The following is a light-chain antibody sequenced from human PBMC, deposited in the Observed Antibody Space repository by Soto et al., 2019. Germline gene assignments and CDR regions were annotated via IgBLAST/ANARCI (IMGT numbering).Light chain of an antibody. CDR1: SANIGGRA. V-gene: IGLV1-44*01. CDR2: SNN. J-gene: IGLJ1*01. Sequence: QSVLSQPPSGSVTPGQSGTISCSGSSANIGGRAASWYQQHPETAPKLLSNSNNQRPSWDHNRFSRSKTVISATQAVIEFESGDEAVYYCAEWDDSLIIFVFGTGTKVTVL. CDR3: AEWDDSLIIFV.